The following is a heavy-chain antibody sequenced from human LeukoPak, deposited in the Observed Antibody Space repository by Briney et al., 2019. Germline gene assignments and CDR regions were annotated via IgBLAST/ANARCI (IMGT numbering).Heavy chain of an antibody. CDR3: ARGMLCSGGSCYRYYYYGMDV. Sequence: SQTLSLTCTVSGGSISSGSYYWSWIRQPAGKGLEWIGRIYTSGSTNYNPSLKSRVTISVDTSKNQFSLKLSSVTAADTAVYYCARGMLCSGGSCYRYYYYGMDVWGKGTTVTVSS. CDR1: GGSISSGSYY. D-gene: IGHD2-15*01. CDR2: IYTSGST. J-gene: IGHJ6*04. V-gene: IGHV4-61*02.